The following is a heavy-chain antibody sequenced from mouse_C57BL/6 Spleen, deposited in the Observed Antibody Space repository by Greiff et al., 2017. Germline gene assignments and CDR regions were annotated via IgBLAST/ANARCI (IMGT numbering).Heavy chain of an antibody. CDR3: ALYYYGSRGYFDV. J-gene: IGHJ1*03. V-gene: IGHV1-64*01. D-gene: IGHD1-1*01. CDR1: GYTFTSYW. Sequence: QVQLQQPGAELVKPGASVKLSCKASGYTFTSYWMHWVKQRPGQGLEWIGMIHPNSGSTNYNEKFKSKATLTVDKSSSTAYMQLSSLTSEDSAVYYCALYYYGSRGYFDVWGTGTTVTVSS. CDR2: IHPNSGST.